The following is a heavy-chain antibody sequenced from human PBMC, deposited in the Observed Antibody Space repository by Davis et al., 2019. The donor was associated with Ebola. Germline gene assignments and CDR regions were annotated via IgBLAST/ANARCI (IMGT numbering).Heavy chain of an antibody. CDR3: ARDGSGSYVDYYYYGMDV. Sequence: GGSLRLSCAASGFTFSDYYMSWIRQAPGKGLEWVSYISSSGSTIYYADSVKGRFTISRDNAKNSLYLQMNSLGAEDTAVYYCARDGSGSYVDYYYYGMDVWGQGTTVTVSS. CDR2: ISSSGSTI. V-gene: IGHV3-11*04. D-gene: IGHD3-10*01. CDR1: GFTFSDYY. J-gene: IGHJ6*02.